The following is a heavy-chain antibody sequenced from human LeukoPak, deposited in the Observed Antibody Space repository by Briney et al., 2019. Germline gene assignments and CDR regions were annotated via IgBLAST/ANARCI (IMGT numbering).Heavy chain of an antibody. CDR1: GGTFSSHG. V-gene: IGHV1-69*13. CDR2: ITPIFGTA. Sequence: ASVKVSCKASGGTFSSHGISWVRQAPGQGLEWMGGITPIFGTANYPQKFQGRVTITADETTSTAYMEVSSLRSEDTAVYYCAIGITGYYAGTDYWGQGTLVTVSS. CDR3: AIGITGYYAGTDY. D-gene: IGHD3-9*01. J-gene: IGHJ4*02.